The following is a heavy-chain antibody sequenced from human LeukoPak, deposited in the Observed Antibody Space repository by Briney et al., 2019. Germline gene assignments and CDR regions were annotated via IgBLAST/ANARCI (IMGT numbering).Heavy chain of an antibody. CDR2: INSDGSST. V-gene: IGHV3-74*01. D-gene: IGHD2-15*01. CDR1: GFTFSSCW. Sequence: TGGSLRLSCAASGFTFSSCWMHWVRQAPGKGLVWVSRINSDGSSTNYADSVKGRFTISRDNAKNTLYLQMNSLRAEDTAVYYCARVVVEAAAHNWFDPWGQGTLVTVSS. CDR3: ARVVVEAAAHNWFDP. J-gene: IGHJ5*02.